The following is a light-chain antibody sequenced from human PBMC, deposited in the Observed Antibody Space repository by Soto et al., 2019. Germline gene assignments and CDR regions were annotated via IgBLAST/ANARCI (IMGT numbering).Light chain of an antibody. Sequence: EIVLTQSPGTLSLSPGERATLSCRASQSVSSSYLAWYQQKPGQAPRLLIYGASSMATGIPDRFSGSGSGTDFTLTISRLEPEDFAVYYFQQYGTFGPGTKGDIK. CDR2: GAS. V-gene: IGKV3-20*01. CDR3: QQYGT. J-gene: IGKJ3*01. CDR1: QSVSSSY.